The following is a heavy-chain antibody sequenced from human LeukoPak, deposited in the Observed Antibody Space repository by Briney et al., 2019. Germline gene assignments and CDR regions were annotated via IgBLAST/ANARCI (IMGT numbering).Heavy chain of an antibody. CDR1: GYSSTDYY. D-gene: IGHD1-26*01. CDR2: IKPNSGDT. V-gene: IGHV1-2*02. CDR3: ATKKYSGSFYAF. Sequence: GSVKVSCKASGYSSTDYYIYWVRQAPGQGLEWLGWIKPNSGDTNYVQKFEGRVTMTRDTSISTAYMELSSLRSDDTAVYYCATKKYSGSFYAFWGQGTLVTVSS. J-gene: IGHJ4*02.